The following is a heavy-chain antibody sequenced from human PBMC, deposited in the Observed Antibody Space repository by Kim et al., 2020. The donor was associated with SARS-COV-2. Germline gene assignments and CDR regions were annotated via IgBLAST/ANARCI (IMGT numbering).Heavy chain of an antibody. V-gene: IGHV3-7*03. CDR2: IKCDGSEK. CDR3: VRALGFRTSCYPPIFCFCYFAMDV. Sequence: GGSLRLSCAASEFTFSSSWMHWVCQAPEKGLEWVADIKCDGSEKYYVDSVKGRLTISRDNAKNSLYLQVNSLRAEDMTVYYCVRALGFRTSCYPPIFCFCYFAMDVWGQGTTVTVSS. CDR1: EFTFSSSW. D-gene: IGHD2-2*01. J-gene: IGHJ6*02.